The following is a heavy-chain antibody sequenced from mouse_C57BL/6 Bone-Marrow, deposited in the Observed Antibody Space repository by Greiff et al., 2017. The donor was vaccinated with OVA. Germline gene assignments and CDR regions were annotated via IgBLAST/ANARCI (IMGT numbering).Heavy chain of an antibody. CDR1: GFTFSSYG. Sequence: EVQRVESGGDLVKPGGSLKLSCAASGFTFSSYGMSWVRQTPDKRLEWVATISSGGSYTYYPDSVKGRFTISRDNAKNTLYLQMSSLKSEDTAMYYCARHKGYGSSYFDYWGQGTTLTVSS. D-gene: IGHD1-1*01. V-gene: IGHV5-6*01. CDR2: ISSGGSYT. J-gene: IGHJ2*01. CDR3: ARHKGYGSSYFDY.